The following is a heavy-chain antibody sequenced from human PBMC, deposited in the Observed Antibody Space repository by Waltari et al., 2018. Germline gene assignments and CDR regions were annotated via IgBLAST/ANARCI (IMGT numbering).Heavy chain of an antibody. Sequence: EVQLVESGGGLVQPGGSLRLSCAASGFTFSNNWMTWVRQAPGKGLEWVAKINQEGSEKYSGESLKGRFTISRYNSKNSLYLQLNSLRADDTVVYYCTRGGDDSSWYWRNWGQGTLVTVSS. CDR1: GFTFSNNW. V-gene: IGHV3-7*01. CDR2: INQEGSEK. CDR3: TRGGDDSSWYWRN. J-gene: IGHJ4*02. D-gene: IGHD6-13*01.